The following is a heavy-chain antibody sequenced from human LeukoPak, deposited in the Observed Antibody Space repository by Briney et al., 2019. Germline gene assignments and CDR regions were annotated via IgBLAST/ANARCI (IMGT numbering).Heavy chain of an antibody. CDR2: INHSGST. D-gene: IGHD6-19*01. V-gene: IGHV4-34*01. CDR1: GGSFSGYY. J-gene: IGHJ4*02. Sequence: SETLSLTCAVYGGSFSGYYWSWIRQPPGKGLEWIGEINHSGSTNYNPSLKSRVTISVDTSKNQFSLKLSSVTAADTAVYYCARGGIAVAGIDYWGQGTLVTVSS. CDR3: ARGGIAVAGIDY.